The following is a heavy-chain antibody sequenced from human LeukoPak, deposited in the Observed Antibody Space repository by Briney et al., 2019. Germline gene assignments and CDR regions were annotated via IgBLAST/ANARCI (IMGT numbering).Heavy chain of an antibody. CDR2: ISSDGRTK. V-gene: IGHV3-30*04. D-gene: IGHD2-21*02. Sequence: GGSLRLSCAASGFSFNIYVMHWVRQAPGKGLEWVAVISSDGRTKNYADCVKGRFTISRDNSKNTLFLEMNSLRLDDSAVHYCARDANGGGDDYWGLGTLVTVSS. J-gene: IGHJ4*02. CDR1: GFSFNIYV. CDR3: ARDANGGGDDY.